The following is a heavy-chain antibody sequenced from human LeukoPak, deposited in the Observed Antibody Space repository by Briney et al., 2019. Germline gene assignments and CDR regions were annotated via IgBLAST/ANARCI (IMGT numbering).Heavy chain of an antibody. V-gene: IGHV3-30*02. Sequence: GGSLRLSCAASGFTFSSYGMHWVRQAPGKGLEWVAFIRYDGSNKYYADSVKGRFTISRDNSKNSLYLQMNSLRAEDTAVYYCARDTDYYGSGSITDDVFDIWGQGTKVTVSS. D-gene: IGHD3-10*01. CDR2: IRYDGSNK. CDR3: ARDTDYYGSGSITDDVFDI. J-gene: IGHJ3*02. CDR1: GFTFSSYG.